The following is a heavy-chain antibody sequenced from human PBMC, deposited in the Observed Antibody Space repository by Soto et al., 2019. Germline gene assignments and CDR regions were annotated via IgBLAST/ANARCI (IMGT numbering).Heavy chain of an antibody. J-gene: IGHJ4*02. CDR3: ASLLRYFDWLLSDPFDY. CDR1: GFTFSSYA. CDR2: ISYDGSNK. V-gene: IGHV3-30-3*01. D-gene: IGHD3-9*01. Sequence: AGGSLRLSCAASGFTFSSYAMHWVRQAPGKGLEWVAVISYDGSNKYYADSVKGRFTISRDNSKNTLYLQMNSLRAEDTAVYYCASLLRYFDWLLSDPFDYWGQGTLVTVSS.